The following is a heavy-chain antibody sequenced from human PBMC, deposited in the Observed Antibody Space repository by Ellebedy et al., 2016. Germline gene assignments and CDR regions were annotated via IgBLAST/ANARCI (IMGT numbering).Heavy chain of an antibody. CDR1: GGSISSSSYY. CDR3: ARAGELTAMGPFDY. J-gene: IGHJ4*02. V-gene: IGHV4-39*07. D-gene: IGHD3-10*01. CDR2: IYYSGST. Sequence: SETLSLTCTVSGGSISSSSYYWGWIRQPPGKGLEWIGSIYYSGSTYYNPSLKSRVTISVDTSKNQFSLKLSSVTAADTAVYYCARAGELTAMGPFDYWGQGTLVTVSS.